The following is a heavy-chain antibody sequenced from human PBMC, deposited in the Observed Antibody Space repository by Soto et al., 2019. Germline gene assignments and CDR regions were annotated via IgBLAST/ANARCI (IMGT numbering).Heavy chain of an antibody. V-gene: IGHV1-69*08. CDR2: IIPILGIA. J-gene: IGHJ5*02. CDR1: GGTFSSYT. Sequence: QVQLVQSGAEVKKPGSSVKVSCKASGGTFSSYTISWVRQAPGQGLEWMGRIIPILGIANYAQKFQGRVTITADKSTSTAYMELSRLRSEDTAVYYCARDRAGIAAAGTWGYWFDPWGQGTLVTVSS. D-gene: IGHD6-13*01. CDR3: ARDRAGIAAAGTWGYWFDP.